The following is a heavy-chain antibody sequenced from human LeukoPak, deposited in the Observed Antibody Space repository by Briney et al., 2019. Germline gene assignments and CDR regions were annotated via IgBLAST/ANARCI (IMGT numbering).Heavy chain of an antibody. V-gene: IGHV3-21*01. CDR2: ISSSSSYI. J-gene: IGHJ3*02. Sequence: GGSLRLSCAASGFTFSSYSTNWVRQAPGKGLEWVSSISSSSSYIYYADSVKGRFTISRDNAKNSLYLQMNSLRAEDTAVYYCARAGPYDSSGYYHSDAFDIWGQGTMVTVSS. D-gene: IGHD3-22*01. CDR1: GFTFSSYS. CDR3: ARAGPYDSSGYYHSDAFDI.